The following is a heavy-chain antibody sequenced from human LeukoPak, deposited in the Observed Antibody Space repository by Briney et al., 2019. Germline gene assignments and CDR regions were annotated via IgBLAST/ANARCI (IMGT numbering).Heavy chain of an antibody. CDR2: IKPDSGSS. V-gene: IGHV1-2*02. Sequence: ASVKVSCKASGYTFTAYYIHWLRQAPGQGPEWMGWIKPDSGSSHYAQKFQGRVTMARDTSSNSAYMDLTRLKSDDTAVYYCARARVPIAVAGLYYFDYWGQGALVTVSS. J-gene: IGHJ4*02. CDR1: GYTFTAYY. CDR3: ARARVPIAVAGLYYFDY. D-gene: IGHD6-19*01.